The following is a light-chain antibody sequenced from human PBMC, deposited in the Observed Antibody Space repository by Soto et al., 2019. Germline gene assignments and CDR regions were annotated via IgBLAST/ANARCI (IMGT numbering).Light chain of an antibody. V-gene: IGKV1-9*01. Sequence: IQLPQSPSSLSASLGDRFTITCLASQDIGIYLAWYQQKPGKAPNLLIYAASSLQRGVPSRFSGSGSGTDFTLTIISLQPEDFAPYHCQQLSSYPVTFGQGTKVDIK. CDR3: QQLSSYPVT. J-gene: IGKJ1*01. CDR2: AAS. CDR1: QDIGIY.